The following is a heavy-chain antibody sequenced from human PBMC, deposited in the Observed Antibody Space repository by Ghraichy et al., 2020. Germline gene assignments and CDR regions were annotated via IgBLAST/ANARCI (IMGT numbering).Heavy chain of an antibody. Sequence: WGGVREPPGEGLEWGGEINHRGSTNYNPSLKSRVTISVDTSKNQFSLKLSSVTAADTAVYYCARKRVLWFGESLYFDYWGQGTLVTVSS. CDR3: ARKRVLWFGESLYFDY. J-gene: IGHJ4*02. V-gene: IGHV4-34*01. CDR2: INHRGST. D-gene: IGHD3-10*01.